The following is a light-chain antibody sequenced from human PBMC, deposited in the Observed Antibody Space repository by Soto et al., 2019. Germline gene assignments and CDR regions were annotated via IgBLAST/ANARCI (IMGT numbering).Light chain of an antibody. J-gene: IGLJ1*01. CDR3: QSSDSSLSGYV. V-gene: IGLV1-40*01. CDR1: SSNIGAGYE. Sequence: QSVLTQPPSVSEAPGQRVTISCTGSSSNIGAGYEEHWYQQVPGTAPKLLIYENNNRPSGVPDRFSGSKSGTSASLAITGLQAEDEAEYYCQSSDSSLSGYVFGTGTKLTVL. CDR2: ENN.